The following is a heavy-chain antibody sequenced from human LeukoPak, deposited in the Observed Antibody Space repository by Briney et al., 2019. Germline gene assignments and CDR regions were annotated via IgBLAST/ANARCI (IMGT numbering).Heavy chain of an antibody. CDR3: ARASDTAMVTVFDY. V-gene: IGHV3-11*01. CDR2: ISSSGSTI. D-gene: IGHD5-18*01. J-gene: IGHJ4*02. CDR1: GFTFSDYY. Sequence: GGSLRLSCAASGFTFSDYYMSWIRQAPGKGLEWVSYISSSGSTIYYADSVKGRFTISRDNAKNSLYLQMNSLRAEDTAVYYCARASDTAMVTVFDYWGQGTLVTVSS.